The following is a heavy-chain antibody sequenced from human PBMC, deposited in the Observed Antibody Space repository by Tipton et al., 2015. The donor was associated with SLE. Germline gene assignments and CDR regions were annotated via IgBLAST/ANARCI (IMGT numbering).Heavy chain of an antibody. CDR3: AKEGWFGENYFDY. CDR1: GVTVSSNY. J-gene: IGHJ4*02. Sequence: SGVTVSSNYMSWVRQAPGKGLEWVSVIYSGGNTYYADSVTGRFTISRDNSKNTLYLQMNSLRAEDTAMYYCAKEGWFGENYFDYWGQGTLVTVSS. V-gene: IGHV3-66*02. CDR2: IYSGGNT. D-gene: IGHD3-10*01.